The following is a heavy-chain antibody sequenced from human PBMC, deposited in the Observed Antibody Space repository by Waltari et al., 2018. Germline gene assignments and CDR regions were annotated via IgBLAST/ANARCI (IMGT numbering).Heavy chain of an antibody. CDR2: IYYSGST. CDR3: ARVGRDGYNYRFDY. V-gene: IGHV4-39*07. J-gene: IGHJ4*02. D-gene: IGHD5-12*01. CDR1: GGSISSSSYY. Sequence: QLQLRESGPGLVKPSETLSLTCTVSGGSISSSSYYWGWIRQPPGKGLEWIGSIYYSGSTYYNPSLKSRVTISVDTSKNQFSLKLSSVTAADTAVYYCARVGRDGYNYRFDYWGQGTLVTVSS.